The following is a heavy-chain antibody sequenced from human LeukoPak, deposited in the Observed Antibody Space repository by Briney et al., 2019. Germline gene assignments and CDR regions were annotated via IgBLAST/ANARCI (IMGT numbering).Heavy chain of an antibody. CDR2: IYTSGST. CDR1: GGSISTYY. V-gene: IGHV4-4*07. Sequence: SETLSLTCTVPGGSISTYYWSWIRQPAGKGLEWIGRIYTSGSTNYNPSLKSRVTMSVDTSKNQVSLKLSSVTAADTAVYYCARGGVVVVAANWYYYYGMDVWGQGTTVTVSS. D-gene: IGHD2-15*01. CDR3: ARGGVVVVAANWYYYYGMDV. J-gene: IGHJ6*02.